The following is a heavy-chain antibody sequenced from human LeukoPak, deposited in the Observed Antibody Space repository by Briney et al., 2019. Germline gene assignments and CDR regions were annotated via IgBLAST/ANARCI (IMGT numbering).Heavy chain of an antibody. CDR1: GASLISYY. V-gene: IGHV4-59*01. J-gene: IGHJ4*02. Sequence: KASETLSLTCTVSGASLISYYWNWIRQPPGKGLEWIGYIYYNGSPNYNPSLKSRVTMSQDTSKNQFSLKLTSVTAADTAVYYCARDSRSYERSGYYHFDFWGQGSLVTASS. D-gene: IGHD3-22*01. CDR3: ARDSRSYERSGYYHFDF. CDR2: IYYNGSP.